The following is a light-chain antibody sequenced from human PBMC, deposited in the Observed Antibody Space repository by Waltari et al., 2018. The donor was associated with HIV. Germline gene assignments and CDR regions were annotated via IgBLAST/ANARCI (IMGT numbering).Light chain of an antibody. Sequence: QSALTQEDSVSGTVGQKVTLSCTGNNRNVGNYVVGWYRQVSPGIPRSVVFGNSLPSGIPDRFSGSKSGTTASLTISGLQPEDEADYYCSTWDYSLAAYVFGTGTKVTVL. CDR1: NRNVGNYV. J-gene: IGLJ1*01. CDR2: GNS. V-gene: IGLV1-44*01. CDR3: STWDYSLAAYV.